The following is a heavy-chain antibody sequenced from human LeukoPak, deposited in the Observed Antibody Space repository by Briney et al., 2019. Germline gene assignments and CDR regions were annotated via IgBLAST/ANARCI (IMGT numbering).Heavy chain of an antibody. D-gene: IGHD3-10*02. CDR2: ISNGGYPT. CDR1: GYTFSHYW. Sequence: PGGSLRLSCVASGYTFSHYWMSWVRQTPGKGLEWVASISNGGYPTYYVDSVRGRFTISRDDARNSLFLQMNGLRADDTAVYYCTRENYVPDSWGQGTLVTVSP. V-gene: IGHV3-7*03. CDR3: TRENYVPDS. J-gene: IGHJ4*02.